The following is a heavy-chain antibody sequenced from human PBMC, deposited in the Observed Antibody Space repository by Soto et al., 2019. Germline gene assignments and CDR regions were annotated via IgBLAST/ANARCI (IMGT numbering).Heavy chain of an antibody. J-gene: IGHJ6*03. CDR2: IKSKTDGGTT. CDR1: GFTFSNAW. V-gene: IGHV3-15*01. D-gene: IGHD2-2*01. CDR3: TTEDIVVVPAAPAYYYYYYMDV. Sequence: PGGSLRLSCAASGFTFSNAWMSWVRQAPGKGLEWVGRIKSKTDGGTTDYAAPVKGRFTISRDDSKNTLYLQMNSLKTEDTAVYYCTTEDIVVVPAAPAYYYYYYMDVWGKGTTVTVSS.